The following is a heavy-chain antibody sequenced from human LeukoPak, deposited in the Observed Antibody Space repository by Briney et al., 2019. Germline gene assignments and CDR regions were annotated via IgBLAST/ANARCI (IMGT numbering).Heavy chain of an antibody. CDR2: IYYSGST. D-gene: IGHD6-13*01. CDR3: ARVGYSSSWKFDY. CDR1: GGSISSSSYY. Sequence: WETLSLTCTVSGGSISSSSYYWGWIRQPPGKGLEWIGSIYYSGSTYYNPSLKSRVTISVDTSKNQFSLKLSSVTAADTAVYYCARVGYSSSWKFDYWGQGTLVTVSS. V-gene: IGHV4-39*07. J-gene: IGHJ4*02.